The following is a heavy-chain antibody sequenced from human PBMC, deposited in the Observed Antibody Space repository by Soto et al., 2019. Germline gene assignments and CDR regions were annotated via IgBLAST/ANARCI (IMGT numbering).Heavy chain of an antibody. J-gene: IGHJ4*02. CDR2: TYYNGNA. D-gene: IGHD3-10*01. CDR3: ARHFVAVVIKGWGY. CDR1: GGSIDRSNYY. Sequence: SETLSLTCNVSGGSIDRSNYYWDWLRQPPGKGLEWIGTTYYNGNAYYNPSLKSRVSMSVDTSKNQFSLKLVSVTAADTAVYYWARHFVAVVIKGWGYWGQGTLVTVSS. V-gene: IGHV4-39*01.